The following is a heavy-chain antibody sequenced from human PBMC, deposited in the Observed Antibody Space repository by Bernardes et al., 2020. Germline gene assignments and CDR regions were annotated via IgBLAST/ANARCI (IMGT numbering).Heavy chain of an antibody. Sequence: SVKVSCKASGGTFSSFGISWVRQAPGQGLEWVGGILPIFPTAVYAQIFQGRVTITADESSGTAYMALSSLKSEDTAVYYCARVVPGPLGNSYHLHYFYGMDVWGQGTTVTVSS. CDR2: ILPIFPTA. V-gene: IGHV1-69*13. D-gene: IGHD3-16*02. J-gene: IGHJ6*02. CDR3: ARVVPGPLGNSYHLHYFYGMDV. CDR1: GGTFSSFG.